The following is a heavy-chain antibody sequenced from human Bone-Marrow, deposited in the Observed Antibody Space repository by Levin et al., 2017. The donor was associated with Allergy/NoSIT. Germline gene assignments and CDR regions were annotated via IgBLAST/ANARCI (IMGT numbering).Heavy chain of an antibody. Sequence: PGESLKISCVDSTFSFSNYYMSWIRQAPGQGLEWVSYISSSGATIYYADSVKGRFTISRDNAKNSLFLQMDSLRVEDTAVYYCAGSLLPSHNYGMDVWGQGTTVGVSS. D-gene: IGHD2-2*01. V-gene: IGHV3-11*01. J-gene: IGHJ6*02. CDR3: AGSLLPSHNYGMDV. CDR1: TFSFSNYY. CDR2: ISSSGATI.